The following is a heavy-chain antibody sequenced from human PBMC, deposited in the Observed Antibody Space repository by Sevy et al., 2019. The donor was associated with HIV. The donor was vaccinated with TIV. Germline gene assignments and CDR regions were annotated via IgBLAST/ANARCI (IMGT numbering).Heavy chain of an antibody. D-gene: IGHD3-16*01. J-gene: IGHJ6*02. CDR3: ARGARGTLPSYYYYTLNI. Sequence: GESLKISCKGSGYSFTDYWIGWVRQKPGKGLEWMGIIYPGDSETIYSPSFQGQVTISVDKSISTAYLQWSSRKASDTAIYYCARGARGTLPSYYYYTLNIWGQGTTVTVSS. V-gene: IGHV5-51*01. CDR2: IYPGDSET. CDR1: GYSFTDYW.